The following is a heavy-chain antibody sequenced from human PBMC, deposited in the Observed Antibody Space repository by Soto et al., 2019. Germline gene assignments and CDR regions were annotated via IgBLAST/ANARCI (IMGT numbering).Heavy chain of an antibody. V-gene: IGHV3-23*01. Sequence: EVQLLESGGGLVQPGGSLSLSCAASGFTFSSYAMSWVRQAPGKGLEWVSGISGGGGSTYYADSVKGRFTISKDNSKNTLYLHLNSLRAEDTAVYYCAKGSITMIRGVIDYWGQGTLVTVSS. D-gene: IGHD3-10*01. J-gene: IGHJ4*02. CDR2: ISGGGGST. CDR3: AKGSITMIRGVIDY. CDR1: GFTFSSYA.